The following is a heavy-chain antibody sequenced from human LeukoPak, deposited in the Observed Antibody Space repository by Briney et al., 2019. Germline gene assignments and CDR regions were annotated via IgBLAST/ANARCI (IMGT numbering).Heavy chain of an antibody. J-gene: IGHJ4*02. CDR1: GDSISSYY. V-gene: IGHV4-4*09. D-gene: IGHD6-13*01. CDR2: IYTSGST. CDR3: ARGIAAAGPVDY. Sequence: PSETLSLTCTVSGDSISSYYWSWIRQPPGKGLEWIGYIYTSGSTNYNPSLKSRVTISVDTSKNQFSLKLSSVTAADTAVYYCARGIAAAGPVDYWGQGTLVTVSS.